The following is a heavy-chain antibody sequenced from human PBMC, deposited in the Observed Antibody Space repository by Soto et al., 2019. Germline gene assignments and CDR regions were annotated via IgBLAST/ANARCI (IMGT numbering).Heavy chain of an antibody. CDR1: SDSIHSPSYY. J-gene: IGHJ4*02. Sequence: SETLSLTCTFSSDSIHSPSYYWGWIRQPPGKGLEWIGAINYGGSTYYNPSPKSRATISVDTSKNQFSLKLISVTAADTAVYYRARRHAPRYSRGNNHFDLWGQGTLVTVSS. CDR3: ARRHAPRYSRGNNHFDL. D-gene: IGHD5-12*01. CDR2: INYGGST. V-gene: IGHV4-39*01.